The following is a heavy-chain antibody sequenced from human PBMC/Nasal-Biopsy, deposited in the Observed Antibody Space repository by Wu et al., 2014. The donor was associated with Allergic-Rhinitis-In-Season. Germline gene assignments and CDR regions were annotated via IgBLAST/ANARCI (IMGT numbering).Heavy chain of an antibody. D-gene: IGHD3-10*01. V-gene: IGHV4-59*08. CDR3: AKRSGYHGSGHMDV. CDR2: IYYTGNT. CDR1: GVSIGSYY. Sequence: TLSLTCTVSGVSIGSYYWGWIRQSPGKGLEWIGYIYYTGNTNYNPSLKSRVNISIDTSKNELSLKLTSVTAADTAVYYCAKRSGYHGSGHMDVWGKGTTVTVSS. J-gene: IGHJ6*03.